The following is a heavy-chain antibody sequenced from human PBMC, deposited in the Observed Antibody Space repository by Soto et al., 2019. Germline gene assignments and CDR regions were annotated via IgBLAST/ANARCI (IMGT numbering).Heavy chain of an antibody. V-gene: IGHV3-53*01. J-gene: IGHJ5*02. D-gene: IGHD2-15*01. CDR1: GFTVSSKY. CDR3: ARELPPDL. CDR2: IWSAGLT. Sequence: GGSLRLSCAASGFTVSSKYMNWVRQAPGKGREWVSIIWSAGLTYYADSVRGRFTISRDISKNILFLQMNNLRAEDSAIYYCARELPPDLWGQGTLVTVSS.